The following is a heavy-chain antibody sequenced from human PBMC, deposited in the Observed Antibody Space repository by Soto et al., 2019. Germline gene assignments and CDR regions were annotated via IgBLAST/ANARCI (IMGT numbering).Heavy chain of an antibody. D-gene: IGHD2-8*01. CDR3: AKVARMGSAIDFDY. Sequence: QVQLVQSGAELKKPGASVKVSCKASGYTFSNYDMNWVRQATGQGPEWIGWVNPNNGETGYAQKFQGRVTLTTDISTTTAYMELTSLRSEDTASYFCAKVARMGSAIDFDYWGQGTLITVSS. J-gene: IGHJ4*02. CDR2: VNPNNGET. CDR1: GYTFSNYD. V-gene: IGHV1-8*01.